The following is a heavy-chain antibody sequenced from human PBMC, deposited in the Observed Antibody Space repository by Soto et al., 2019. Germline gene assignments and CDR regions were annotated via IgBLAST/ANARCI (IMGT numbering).Heavy chain of an antibody. D-gene: IGHD6-19*01. V-gene: IGHV3-9*01. CDR2: ISWNGGII. Sequence: EVQLVESGGGLVQPGRSLRLSCAASGFTYDDHGRQWVRQAPGKGLEWVSGISWNGGIIGYVDSVKGRFTISRDNAKKSLYLQMNSLRVEDTALYYCAKDMSSGWPKYFDYWGQGTLVTVSS. CDR3: AKDMSSGWPKYFDY. J-gene: IGHJ4*02. CDR1: GFTYDDHG.